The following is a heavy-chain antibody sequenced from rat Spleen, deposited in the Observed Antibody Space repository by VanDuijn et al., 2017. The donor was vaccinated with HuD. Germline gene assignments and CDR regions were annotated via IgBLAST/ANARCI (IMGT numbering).Heavy chain of an antibody. Sequence: EVQLVESGGGLVQPGRSLKLSCAASGFTFSDYNMAWVRQAPTKGLEWVATISYDGSSTYYGDSVKGRFTISRDNAKSSLYLQMDSLRSEDTATYYCATGITIKWGQGVMVTVSS. CDR3: ATGITIK. CDR1: GFTFSDYN. D-gene: IGHD1-2*01. V-gene: IGHV5-20*01. CDR2: ISYDGSST. J-gene: IGHJ2*01.